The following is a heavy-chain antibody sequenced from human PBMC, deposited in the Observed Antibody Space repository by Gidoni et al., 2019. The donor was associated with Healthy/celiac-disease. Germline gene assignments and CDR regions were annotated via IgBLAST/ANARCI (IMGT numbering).Heavy chain of an antibody. CDR2: ISGSGGST. CDR3: AKDPFRYSSSQIFDY. D-gene: IGHD6-6*01. CDR1: GFTFSSYA. J-gene: IGHJ4*02. Sequence: EVQLLESGGGLVQPGGSLRLSCAASGFTFSSYAMSWVGQAPGKGLEWVSAISGSGGSTYYADSVKGRFTISRDNSKNTLYLQMNSLRAEDTAVYYCAKDPFRYSSSQIFDYWGQGTLVTVSS. V-gene: IGHV3-23*01.